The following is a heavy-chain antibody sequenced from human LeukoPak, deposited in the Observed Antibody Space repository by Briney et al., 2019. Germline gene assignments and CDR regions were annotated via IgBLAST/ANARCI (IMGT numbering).Heavy chain of an antibody. CDR3: ARKTWSDY. D-gene: IGHD3-3*01. V-gene: IGHV3-21*01. CDR2: ISSSSGYI. J-gene: IGHJ4*02. CDR1: GFTFSTYW. Sequence: GGSLRLSCAASGFTFSTYWMSWVRQAPGRGLEWVSSISSSSGYIYYADSVKGRFTISRDNAKNSLYLQMNSLRAEDTAVYYCARKTWSDYWGQGALVTVSS.